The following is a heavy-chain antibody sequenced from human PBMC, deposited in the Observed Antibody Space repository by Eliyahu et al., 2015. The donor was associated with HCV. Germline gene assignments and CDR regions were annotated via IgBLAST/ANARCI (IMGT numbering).Heavy chain of an antibody. J-gene: IGHJ6*02. CDR2: IYYSGST. V-gene: IGHV4-31*03. Sequence: QVQLQESGPGLVKPSQTLSLTCTVSGGSISSGGYYWSWIRQHPGKGLEWIGYIYYSGSTYYNPSLKSRVTISVDTSKNQFSLKLSSVTAADTAVYYCARDLRYYDFWSGYYTEGYYGMDVWGQGTTVTVSS. D-gene: IGHD3-3*01. CDR1: GGSISSGGYY. CDR3: ARDLRYYDFWSGYYTEGYYGMDV.